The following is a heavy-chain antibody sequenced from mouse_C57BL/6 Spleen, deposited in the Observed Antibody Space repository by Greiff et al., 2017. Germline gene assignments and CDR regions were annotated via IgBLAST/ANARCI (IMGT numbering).Heavy chain of an antibody. V-gene: IGHV1-39*01. CDR3: TTGTTVVATEYFDV. D-gene: IGHD1-1*01. Sequence: VQLQQSGPELVKPGASVKISCKASGYSFTDYNMNWVKQSNGKSLEWIGVINPNYGTTSYNQKFKGKATLTADTSSNTAYLQLSSLTSEDTAVYYCTTGTTVVATEYFDVWGTGTTVTVSS. CDR2: INPNYGTT. J-gene: IGHJ1*03. CDR1: GYSFTDYN.